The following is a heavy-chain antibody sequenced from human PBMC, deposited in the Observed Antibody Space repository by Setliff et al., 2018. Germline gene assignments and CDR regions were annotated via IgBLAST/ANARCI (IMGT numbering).Heavy chain of an antibody. J-gene: IGHJ4*02. CDR3: TRAYSGSHDY. V-gene: IGHV4-34*01. D-gene: IGHD1-26*01. Sequence: SETLSLTCAAYGGTFSDYYWAWIRQPPGKGLEWIGRIHYRGTTYSNASLASRLTISVDTAKNQFSLRLTSVTAADTAIYYCTRAYSGSHDYWGQGTLVTVSS. CDR1: GGTFSDYY. CDR2: IHYRGTT.